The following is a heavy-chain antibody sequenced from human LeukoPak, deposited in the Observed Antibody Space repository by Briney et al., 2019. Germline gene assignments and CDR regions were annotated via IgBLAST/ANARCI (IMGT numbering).Heavy chain of an antibody. Sequence: GESLKISCKGSGYSFTSYWIAWVRQMPGKGLEWMGIIYPGDSDSSRYSPSFQGQVTISADKSISTAYLQWSSLKASDTAMYYSARHQRIERMRCFDLWGRGTLVTVSS. V-gene: IGHV5-51*01. CDR3: ARHQRIERMRCFDL. D-gene: IGHD1-1*01. J-gene: IGHJ2*01. CDR1: GYSFTSYW. CDR2: IYPGDSDSS.